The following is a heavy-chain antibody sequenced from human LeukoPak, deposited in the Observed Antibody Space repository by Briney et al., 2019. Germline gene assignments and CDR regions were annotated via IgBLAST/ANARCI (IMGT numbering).Heavy chain of an antibody. CDR2: ISYDGSNK. CDR1: GFTFSSYA. Sequence: GGSLRLSCAASGFTFSSYAIHWVRQAPGKGLEWVAIISYDGSNKYYAGSVKGRYTISRDNSKNTLYLQMNSLTPEDTAVYYCARVGSVPNYYYYMDVWGKGTTVTVSS. CDR3: ARVGSVPNYYYYMDV. J-gene: IGHJ6*03. D-gene: IGHD2-2*01. V-gene: IGHV3-30*04.